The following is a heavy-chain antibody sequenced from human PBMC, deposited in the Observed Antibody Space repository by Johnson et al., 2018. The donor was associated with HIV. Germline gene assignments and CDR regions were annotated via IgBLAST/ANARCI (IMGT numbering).Heavy chain of an antibody. Sequence: VQLVESGGGLVQPGGSLRLSCAGSGFTFSNYAMGWVRQAPGKGLEWVSTIGGSGSTTYYPDSVKGRFTISRDNSKNTLYLQMNSLRAEDTAVYYCAREGTVSYGGAFDIWGQGTMVTVSS. CDR2: IGGSGSTT. CDR1: GFTFSNYA. J-gene: IGHJ3*02. D-gene: IGHD4-17*01. CDR3: AREGTVSYGGAFDI. V-gene: IGHV3-23*04.